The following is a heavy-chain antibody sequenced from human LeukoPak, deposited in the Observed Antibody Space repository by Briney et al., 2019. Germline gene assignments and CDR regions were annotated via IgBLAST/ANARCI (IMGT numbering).Heavy chain of an antibody. J-gene: IGHJ6*03. CDR1: GVSISSSNSY. D-gene: IGHD2-15*01. Sequence: SETLSLTCTVSGVSISSSNSYWGWIRQPPGKGLEWIGSIYYSGNTYYNASLRSQVSISIDTSKNQFSLKLSSVTAADTAVYYCARAALYYYYYMDVWGKGTTVTVSS. V-gene: IGHV4-39*01. CDR3: ARAALYYYYYMDV. CDR2: IYYSGNT.